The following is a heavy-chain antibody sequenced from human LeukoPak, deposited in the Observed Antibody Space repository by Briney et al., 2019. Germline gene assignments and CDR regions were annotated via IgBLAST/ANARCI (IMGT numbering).Heavy chain of an antibody. Sequence: AAVKVSFKASVYTFTTSYINWVRQAPGQGLEWMGWVSAYNGKTSYAQKFQGRVTMTTDSSTNTAYMDLTSLRSDDTAVYYCARGGTYYPCIDYWGQGTQVTVSS. V-gene: IGHV1-18*01. CDR1: VYTFTTSY. J-gene: IGHJ4*02. D-gene: IGHD1-26*01. CDR2: VSAYNGKT. CDR3: ARGGTYYPCIDY.